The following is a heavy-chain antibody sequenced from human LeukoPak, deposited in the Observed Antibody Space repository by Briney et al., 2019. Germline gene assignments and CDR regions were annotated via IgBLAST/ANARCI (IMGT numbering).Heavy chain of an antibody. Sequence: SETLSLTCTVSGGSISSYYWNWIRQPPGKGLEWIGYIYYSGSTNYNPSLKSRVTILVDTSKNQFSLRLSSVTAADTAVYYCAREYSSSSGRRAFDIWGQGTMVTVSS. J-gene: IGHJ3*02. CDR1: GGSISSYY. CDR2: IYYSGST. V-gene: IGHV4-59*08. CDR3: AREYSSSSGRRAFDI. D-gene: IGHD6-6*01.